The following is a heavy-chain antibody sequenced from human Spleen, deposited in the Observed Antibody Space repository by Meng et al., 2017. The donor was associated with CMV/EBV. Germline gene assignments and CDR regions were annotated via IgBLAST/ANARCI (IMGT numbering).Heavy chain of an antibody. CDR3: ARELVVPTGGFDP. CDR2: IYYNGST. J-gene: IGHJ5*02. D-gene: IGHD3-22*01. V-gene: IGHV4-61*01. CDR1: GGSGSSGSYY. Sequence: TVSGGSGSSGSYYWSWIRQPPGKGLEWIGYIYYNGSTYYNPSLKSRVTISVDTSKNQFSLKLSSVTAADTAVYYCARELVVPTGGFDPWGQGTLVTVSS.